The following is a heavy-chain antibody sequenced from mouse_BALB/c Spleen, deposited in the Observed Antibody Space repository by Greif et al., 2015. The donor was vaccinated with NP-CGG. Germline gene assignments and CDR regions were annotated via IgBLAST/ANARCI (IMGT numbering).Heavy chain of an antibody. J-gene: IGHJ2*01. Sequence: VQLKESGPELVKPGASVKISCKASGYSFTGYYMHWVKQSHVKSLEWIGRINPYNGATSYNQNFKDKASLTVDKSSSTAYMELHSLTSEDSAVYYCARYYDYEYYFDYWGQGTTLTVSS. CDR1: GYSFTGYY. D-gene: IGHD2-4*01. CDR2: INPYNGAT. CDR3: ARYYDYEYYFDY. V-gene: IGHV1-31*01.